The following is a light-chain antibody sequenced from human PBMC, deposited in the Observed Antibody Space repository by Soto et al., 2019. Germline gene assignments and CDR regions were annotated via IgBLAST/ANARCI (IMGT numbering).Light chain of an antibody. CDR3: QQYDSLPPT. CDR1: QSVTSNY. V-gene: IGKV3-20*01. CDR2: AAS. J-gene: IGKJ2*01. Sequence: VLTQSPGTLSLSPGQSASLSCRASQSVTSNYLAWYQQKPGQAPRLLIYAASTRATGIPVRFSGSWSGTDFTLTISRLEPEDFAVYSCQQYDSLPPTVGQGTKLELK.